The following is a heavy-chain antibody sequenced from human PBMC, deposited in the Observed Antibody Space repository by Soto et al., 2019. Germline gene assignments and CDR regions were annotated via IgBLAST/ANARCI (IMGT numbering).Heavy chain of an antibody. Sequence: QITLKDSGPTLVKPTQTLTLTCTFSGFSLSTSGVGVGWIRQPPGEALEWLALIYWDDDKRYSPSLKSRLTIPKDTSKNQVVLTMTDMDPVDTATYFCAHRRNVELGPLRLFDYWGQGTQVTVSS. V-gene: IGHV2-5*02. CDR2: IYWDDDK. CDR3: AHRRNVELGPLRLFDY. J-gene: IGHJ4*02. CDR1: GFSLSTSGVG. D-gene: IGHD2-15*01.